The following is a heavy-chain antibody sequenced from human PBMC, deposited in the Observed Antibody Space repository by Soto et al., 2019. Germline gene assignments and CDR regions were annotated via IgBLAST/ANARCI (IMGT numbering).Heavy chain of an antibody. J-gene: IGHJ6*02. CDR2: ISSSDSIV. CDR3: ARDWVTRTYYYYGMDV. Sequence: PGGSLRLSCAASGFTFSDYYMSWIRQAPGKGLEWVSYISSSDSIVSYADSVEGRFTISRDNAKNSLYLQMNSLRAEDTAVYYCARDWVTRTYYYYGMDVWGQGTTVTVSS. V-gene: IGHV3-11*04. D-gene: IGHD4-17*01. CDR1: GFTFSDYY.